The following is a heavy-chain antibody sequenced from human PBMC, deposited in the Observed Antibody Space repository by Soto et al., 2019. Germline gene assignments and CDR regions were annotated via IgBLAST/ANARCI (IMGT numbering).Heavy chain of an antibody. J-gene: IGHJ6*02. Sequence: TGGSLRLSCAASGFTFSSYGMHWVRQAPGKGLEWVAVIWYDGSYKYYGDSVKGRFTISRDNSKNTLYLQMNSLRAEDTAVYYCARTVRSYNYHYYGMDVWGQGTTVTVSS. V-gene: IGHV3-33*01. CDR3: ARTVRSYNYHYYGMDV. CDR2: IWYDGSYK. D-gene: IGHD1-26*01. CDR1: GFTFSSYG.